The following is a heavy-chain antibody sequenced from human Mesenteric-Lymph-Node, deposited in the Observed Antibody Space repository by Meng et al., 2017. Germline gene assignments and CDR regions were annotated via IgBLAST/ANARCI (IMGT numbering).Heavy chain of an antibody. CDR2: IYRDDDK. D-gene: IGHD1-1*01. CDR1: GFSLSTSGVG. V-gene: IGHV2-5*02. Sequence: QIPLTESGPTLVKPTQTLTVTCTFSGFSLSTSGVGVGWIRQPPGKALEWLALIYRDDDKRYSSSLKSRLTITKDTSKNQVVLTMTNMDPVDTATYYCTYLDPTTPHGYWGQGTLVTVSS. J-gene: IGHJ4*02. CDR3: TYLDPTTPHGY.